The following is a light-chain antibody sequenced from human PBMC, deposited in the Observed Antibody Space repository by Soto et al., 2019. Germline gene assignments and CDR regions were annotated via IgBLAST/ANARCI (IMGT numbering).Light chain of an antibody. CDR3: QQSYSSPFT. V-gene: IGKV1-39*01. Sequence: DIQMTQSPSSLSASVGDRVTITCRASQSISTYLNWYQQKPGKAPKLLIYAASSLQSGVPSRFSGSGSGTDFTLTISSLQPEDFAIYSCQQSYSSPFTFGPGTTVDIK. CDR2: AAS. J-gene: IGKJ3*01. CDR1: QSISTY.